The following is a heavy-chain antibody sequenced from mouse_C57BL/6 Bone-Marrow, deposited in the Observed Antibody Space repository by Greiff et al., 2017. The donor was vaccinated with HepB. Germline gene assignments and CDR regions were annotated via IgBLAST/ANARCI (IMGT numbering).Heavy chain of an antibody. CDR2: INPGSGGT. CDR3: ARCCYDYDVIWFAY. J-gene: IGHJ3*01. CDR1: GYAFTNYL. D-gene: IGHD2-4*01. V-gene: IGHV1-54*01. Sequence: VQLQQSGAELVRPGTSVKVSCKASGYAFTNYLIEWVKQRPGQGLEWIGVINPGSGGTNYNEKFKGKATLTADKSSSTAYMQLSSLTSEDSAAYFCARCCYDYDVIWFAYWGQGTLVTVSA.